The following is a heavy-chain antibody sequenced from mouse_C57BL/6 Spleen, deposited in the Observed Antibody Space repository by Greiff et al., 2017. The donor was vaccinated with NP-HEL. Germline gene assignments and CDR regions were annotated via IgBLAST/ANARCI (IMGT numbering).Heavy chain of an antibody. CDR2: ISSGSSTI. Sequence: DVHLVESGGGLVKPGGSLKLSCAASGFTFSDYGMHWVRQAPEKGLEWVAYISSGSSTIYYADTVKGRFTISRDNAKNTLFLQMTSLRSEDTAMYYCARRVYGNYIDDWGQGTTLTVSS. J-gene: IGHJ2*01. D-gene: IGHD2-10*02. CDR1: GFTFSDYG. CDR3: ARRVYGNYIDD. V-gene: IGHV5-17*01.